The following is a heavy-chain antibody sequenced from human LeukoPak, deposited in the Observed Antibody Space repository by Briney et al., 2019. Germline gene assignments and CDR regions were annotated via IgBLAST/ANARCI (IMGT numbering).Heavy chain of an antibody. D-gene: IGHD3-3*01. CDR2: ISGSGGST. CDR3: AKDFTANYDFWSGYPH. V-gene: IGHV3-23*01. CDR1: GFTFSNYA. Sequence: GGSLRLSCAASGFTFSNYAMSWVRQAPGRGLDWVSAISGSGGSTYYADSVKGRLTISRDNSKNPLYLQMNSLRAEDTAIYYCAKDFTANYDFWSGYPHWGQGTLVTVSS. J-gene: IGHJ4*02.